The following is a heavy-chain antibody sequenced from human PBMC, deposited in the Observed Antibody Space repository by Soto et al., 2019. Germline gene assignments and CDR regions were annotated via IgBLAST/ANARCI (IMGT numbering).Heavy chain of an antibody. CDR3: ARDRRDGHKRYFEF. V-gene: IGHV4-59*01. J-gene: IGHJ4*02. Sequence: SETLSLTCTVSGVSITSYFWSWIRQTPGKGLDWIGSISFSGATYSNPSLKGRAALSVDTSENHLSLTLNSVTSADTAVYFCARDRRDGHKRYFEFWGQGNQVTAPQ. D-gene: IGHD3-9*01. CDR2: ISFSGAT. CDR1: GVSITSYF.